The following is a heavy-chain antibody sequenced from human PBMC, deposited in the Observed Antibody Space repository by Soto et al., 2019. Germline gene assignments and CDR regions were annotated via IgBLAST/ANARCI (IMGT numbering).Heavy chain of an antibody. CDR3: ARGRCSGGSCYYSDWFDT. Sequence: PSETLSLTCTVSGGSISSGGYYWSWIRQHPGKGLEWIGYIYYSGSTYYNPSLKSRVTISVDTSKNQFSLKLSSVTAADTAVYYCARGRCSGGSCYYSDWFDTWGQGTLVTVSS. CDR1: GGSISSGGYY. CDR2: IYYSGST. V-gene: IGHV4-31*03. J-gene: IGHJ5*02. D-gene: IGHD2-15*01.